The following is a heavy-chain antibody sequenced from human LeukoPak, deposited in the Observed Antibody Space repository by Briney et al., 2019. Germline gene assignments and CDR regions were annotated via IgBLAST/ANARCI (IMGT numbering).Heavy chain of an antibody. Sequence: TGGSLRLSCVVSGFTFSSYAMSWVRQTPGKGLEWVSGISGGDGNTNYADSVKGRFTISRDNSKNTLYLQMNSLRAEDTAVYYCAKDVYATYYDFWSGYLTYFDYWGQGTLVTVSS. D-gene: IGHD3-3*01. J-gene: IGHJ4*02. CDR2: ISGGDGNT. CDR3: AKDVYATYYDFWSGYLTYFDY. CDR1: GFTFSSYA. V-gene: IGHV3-23*01.